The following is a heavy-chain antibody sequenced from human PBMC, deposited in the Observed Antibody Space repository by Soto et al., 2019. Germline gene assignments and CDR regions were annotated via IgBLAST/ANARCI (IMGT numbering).Heavy chain of an antibody. Sequence: PGGSLRLSCAASGFTLSTYAMNWVRQPPGKGLEWVSSISGSGAYTYYADSAQGRFTISRDNSKNTLNLQMNSLRAEDTAVYYCARDRHPYSTKYYFDYWGQGTLVTVSS. V-gene: IGHV3-23*01. CDR3: ARDRHPYSTKYYFDY. CDR2: ISGSGAYT. CDR1: GFTLSTYA. D-gene: IGHD2-2*01. J-gene: IGHJ4*02.